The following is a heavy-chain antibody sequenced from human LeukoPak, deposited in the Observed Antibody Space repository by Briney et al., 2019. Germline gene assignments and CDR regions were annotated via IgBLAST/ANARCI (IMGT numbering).Heavy chain of an antibody. Sequence: ASVKVSCKASGGTFSSYAISWVRQAPGQGLEWMGGIIPIFGTANYAQKFQGRVTITADESTGTAYMDLSSLRSEDTAVYYCARWEQQLVQNWFDPWGQGTLVTVSS. CDR2: IIPIFGTA. J-gene: IGHJ5*02. D-gene: IGHD6-13*01. CDR3: ARWEQQLVQNWFDP. V-gene: IGHV1-69*13. CDR1: GGTFSSYA.